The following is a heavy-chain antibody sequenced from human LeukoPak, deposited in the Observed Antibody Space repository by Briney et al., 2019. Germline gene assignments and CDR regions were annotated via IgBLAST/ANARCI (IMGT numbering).Heavy chain of an antibody. J-gene: IGHJ6*03. Sequence: GGSLRLSCAASGFTFSSYGMHWVRQAPGKGLEWVAVIWYDGSNKYYADSVKGRFTISRDNSKNTLYLQMNSLRAEDTAVYYCAKDARLHAYYDFWSGHQNYYMDVWGKGTTVTVSS. D-gene: IGHD3-3*01. V-gene: IGHV3-33*06. CDR1: GFTFSSYG. CDR3: AKDARLHAYYDFWSGHQNYYMDV. CDR2: IWYDGSNK.